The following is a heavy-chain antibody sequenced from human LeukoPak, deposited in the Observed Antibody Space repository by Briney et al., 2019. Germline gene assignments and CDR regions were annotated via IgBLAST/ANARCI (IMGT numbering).Heavy chain of an antibody. J-gene: IGHJ6*02. V-gene: IGHV3-33*01. D-gene: IGHD2-15*01. CDR1: GFTFSSYG. CDR2: IWYDGSNK. Sequence: AGGSLRLSCAASGFTFSSYGMHWVRQTPGKGLEWVAVIWYDGSNKYYADSVKGRFTISRDNSKNTLYLQMNSLRAEDTAVYYCARLVATRFSTGLGYYYGMDVWGQGTTVTVSS. CDR3: ARLVATRFSTGLGYYYGMDV.